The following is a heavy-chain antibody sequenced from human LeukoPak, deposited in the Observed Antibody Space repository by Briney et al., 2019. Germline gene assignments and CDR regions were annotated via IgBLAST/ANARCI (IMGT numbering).Heavy chain of an antibody. D-gene: IGHD5-18*01. CDR1: GFPFDDYA. Sequence: PGGSLRLSCAASGFPFDDYAMLWVRQAPGKGLEWVSFISWHGGTTYYADSVKGRFTISRDSSKDSLYLQMNSLRTEDTGFYYCVKGRRRGYAYGTLESWGQGTLVTVSS. V-gene: IGHV3-43D*03. J-gene: IGHJ4*02. CDR3: VKGRRRGYAYGTLES. CDR2: ISWHGGTT.